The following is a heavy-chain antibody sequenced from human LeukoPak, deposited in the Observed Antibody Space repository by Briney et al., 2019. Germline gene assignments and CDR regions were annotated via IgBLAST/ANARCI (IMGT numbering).Heavy chain of an antibody. CDR1: GFTFRSYE. D-gene: IGHD4-17*01. J-gene: IGHJ6*03. Sequence: GGSLRLSCAASGFTFRSYEMNWVRQAPGKGLEWVSYISSSGSTIYYADSVKGRFTISRDNAKNSLYLQMNSLRAEDTAVYYCARALGDYGLYYYYYMDVWGKGTTVTISS. CDR3: ARALGDYGLYYYYYMDV. V-gene: IGHV3-48*03. CDR2: ISSSGSTI.